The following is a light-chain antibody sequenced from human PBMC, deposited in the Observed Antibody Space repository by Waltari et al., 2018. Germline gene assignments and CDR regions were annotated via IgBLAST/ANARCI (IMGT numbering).Light chain of an antibody. V-gene: IGLV4-69*01. CDR1: SGHITNV. CDR3: ETGGHGTWV. CDR2: VNSDGSH. J-gene: IGLJ3*02. Sequence: QLVLTQSPSASASLGASVKLTCTLSSGHITNVIAWHQQQPGKGTRFLMKVNSDGSHRKGDDIPDRFSGSGSGPERYLTISSLQSEDEADYYCETGGHGTWVFGGGTKLTVL.